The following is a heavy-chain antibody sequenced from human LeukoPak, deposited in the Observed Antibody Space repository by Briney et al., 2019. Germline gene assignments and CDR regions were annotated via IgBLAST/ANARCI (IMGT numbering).Heavy chain of an antibody. Sequence: GGSLRLSCAASGFTFSSYAMSWVRQAPGKGLEWVSVIYSGGSTYYADSVKGRFTISRDNSKNTLYLQMNSLRAEDTAVYYCARDRRYYYDSSGTLDYWGQGTLVTVSS. J-gene: IGHJ4*02. V-gene: IGHV3-53*01. CDR2: IYSGGST. CDR3: ARDRRYYYDSSGTLDY. D-gene: IGHD3-22*01. CDR1: GFTFSSYA.